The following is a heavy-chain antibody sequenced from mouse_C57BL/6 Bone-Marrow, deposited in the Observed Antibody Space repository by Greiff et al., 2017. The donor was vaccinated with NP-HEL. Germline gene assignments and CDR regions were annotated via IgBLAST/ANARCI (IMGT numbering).Heavy chain of an antibody. CDR2: IYPGSGST. CDR3: ARGFDGYDGYAMDY. D-gene: IGHD2-2*01. Sequence: VQLQQPGAELVKPGASVKMSCKASGYTFTSYWITWVKQRPGQGLEWIGDIYPGSGSTNYNEKFKSKATLTVDTSSSTAYLQLSSLTSEDSAVYYCARGFDGYDGYAMDYWGQGTSVTVSS. CDR1: GYTFTSYW. V-gene: IGHV1-55*01. J-gene: IGHJ4*01.